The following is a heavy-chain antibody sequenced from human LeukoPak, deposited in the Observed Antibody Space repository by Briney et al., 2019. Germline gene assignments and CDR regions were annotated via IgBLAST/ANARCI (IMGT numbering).Heavy chain of an antibody. D-gene: IGHD3-9*01. CDR3: ARSDILTGYAFDI. J-gene: IGHJ3*02. CDR2: IIPIFGTA. V-gene: IGHV1-69*13. CDR1: GCTFSSYG. Sequence: SVKVSCKASGCTFSSYGISWVRQAPGQGLEWMGGIIPIFGTANYAQKVQGRVTITADESTSTAYMELSSLRSEDTAVYYCARSDILTGYAFDIWGQGTMVTVSS.